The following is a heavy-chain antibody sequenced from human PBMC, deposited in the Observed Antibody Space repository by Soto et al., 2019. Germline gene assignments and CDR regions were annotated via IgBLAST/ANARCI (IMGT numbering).Heavy chain of an antibody. D-gene: IGHD3-16*01. CDR3: ARGIDREGLWGG. J-gene: IGHJ4*02. V-gene: IGHV1-8*01. Sequence: ASVKVSCKASGCTFTSYDINWVRQATGQGLEWMGWMNPNSGNTGYAQKFQGRVTMTRNTSISTAYMELSSLRSEDTAVYYCARGIDREGLWGGWGQGTLVTGSS. CDR2: MNPNSGNT. CDR1: GCTFTSYD.